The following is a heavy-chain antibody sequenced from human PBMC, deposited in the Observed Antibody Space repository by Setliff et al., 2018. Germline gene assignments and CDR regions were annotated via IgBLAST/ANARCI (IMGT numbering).Heavy chain of an antibody. Sequence: PGGSLRLSCTVYGFNFNKYWMYWVRQAPGKGLEWVSRINGDATIAHYADSVKGRFTISRDNARNALYLQMVSLRGEDTGVYICAALDWGENFYNVDVWGKGTTVTVSS. D-gene: IGHD7-27*01. CDR1: GFNFNKYW. J-gene: IGHJ6*03. CDR3: AALDWGENFYNVDV. V-gene: IGHV3-74*01. CDR2: INGDATIA.